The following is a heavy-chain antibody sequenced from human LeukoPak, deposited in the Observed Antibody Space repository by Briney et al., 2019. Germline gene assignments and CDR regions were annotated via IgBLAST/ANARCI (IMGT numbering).Heavy chain of an antibody. V-gene: IGHV4-59*11. Sequence: SETLSLTCTVSGGSIRSHYWSWIRQPPGKGLEWIGYTYYSGSTNYNPSLKSRVTISVDTSKYQISLKMSSVTAADTAVYYCARAVGTTIFNSYYYYYMDVWGKGTTVTVSS. J-gene: IGHJ6*03. CDR1: GGSIRSHY. D-gene: IGHD1-26*01. CDR2: TYYSGST. CDR3: ARAVGTTIFNSYYYYYMDV.